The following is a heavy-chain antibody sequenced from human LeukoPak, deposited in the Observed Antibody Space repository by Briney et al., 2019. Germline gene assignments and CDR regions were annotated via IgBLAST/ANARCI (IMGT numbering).Heavy chain of an antibody. J-gene: IGHJ4*02. Sequence: GGSLRLSCAASGFTVSGNYMSWVRQAPGKGLEWVSVIYSGGSTYYADSVKGRFTISRDNSKNTLYLQMNSLRAEDTAVYYCARESYYYGSGSYYIDYWGQGTLVTVSS. CDR1: GFTVSGNY. CDR2: IYSGGST. V-gene: IGHV3-53*01. D-gene: IGHD3-10*01. CDR3: ARESYYYGSGSYYIDY.